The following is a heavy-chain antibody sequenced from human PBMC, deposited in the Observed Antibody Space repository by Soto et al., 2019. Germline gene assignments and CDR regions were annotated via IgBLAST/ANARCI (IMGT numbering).Heavy chain of an antibody. CDR1: GFTFSSYA. Sequence: GGSLRLSCAASGFTFSSYAMSWVRQAPGKGLEWVSAISGSGGSTYYADSVKGRFTISRDNSKNTLYLQMNSLRAEDTAVYYCAKDEWGYFDWLLANNDYWGQGTLVTVSS. CDR3: AKDEWGYFDWLLANNDY. V-gene: IGHV3-23*01. D-gene: IGHD3-9*01. CDR2: ISGSGGST. J-gene: IGHJ4*02.